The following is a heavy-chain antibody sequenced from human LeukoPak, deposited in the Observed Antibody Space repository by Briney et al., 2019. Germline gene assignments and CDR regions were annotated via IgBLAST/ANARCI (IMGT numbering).Heavy chain of an antibody. CDR3: AREAYGEDY. J-gene: IGHJ4*02. CDR1: GGSISSGDFY. Sequence: SETLSLTCTVSGGSISSGDFYWSWIRQPPGKGLEWIGYIYYSGGTYYNPSLKSRVTISVDTSKNQFSLKLYSVTAADTAVYYCAREAYGEDYWGQGTLVTVSS. CDR2: IYYSGGT. D-gene: IGHD4-17*01. V-gene: IGHV4-30-4*01.